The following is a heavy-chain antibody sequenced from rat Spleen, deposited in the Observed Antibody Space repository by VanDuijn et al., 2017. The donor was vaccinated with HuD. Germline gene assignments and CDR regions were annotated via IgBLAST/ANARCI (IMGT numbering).Heavy chain of an antibody. CDR3: ARSLSYAHYFGYFDF. J-gene: IGHJ1*01. D-gene: IGHD1-12*01. V-gene: IGHV3-3*01. CDR2: IDSAGST. Sequence: EVQLQESGPGLVKPSQSLSLTCSVTSYSITSYSRWNWIRSFPGNKLEWMAYIDSAGSTNYNPSLKSRLSITRDKSKNQFYLQVNSVSTEDTATYYCARSLSYAHYFGYFDFWGPGTMVTVSS. CDR1: SYSITSYSR.